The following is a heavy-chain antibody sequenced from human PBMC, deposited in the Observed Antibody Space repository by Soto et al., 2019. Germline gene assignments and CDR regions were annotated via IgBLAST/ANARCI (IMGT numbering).Heavy chain of an antibody. CDR2: ISGSGATT. V-gene: IGHV3-23*01. CDR1: GLIFSNYA. D-gene: IGHD2-15*01. J-gene: IGHJ4*02. Sequence: GGSLRLSCAASGLIFSNYAMSWVRQAPGRGLEWVSAISGSGATTYYPDSVKGRFTISRDNSKNTLYLQMNNLRADDTAVYYCTKGGIPRRYHIPRVDFDYWGQGPLVTVSS. CDR3: TKGGIPRRYHIPRVDFDY.